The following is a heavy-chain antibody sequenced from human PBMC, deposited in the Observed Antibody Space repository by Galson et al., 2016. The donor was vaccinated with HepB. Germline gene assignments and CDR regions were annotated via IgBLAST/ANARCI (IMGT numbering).Heavy chain of an antibody. D-gene: IGHD2-21*01. CDR3: ARDVVIGNPLVACDI. CDR2: INRDGSEK. Sequence: SLRLSCAASGFTLSDYWMNWVRQAPGRGLEWVANINRDGSEKNFVDSVKGRFTISTDNVKNSLYLEMNNLRAEDTAVYFCARDVVIGNPLVACDIWGPGTMVTVSS. J-gene: IGHJ3*02. CDR1: GFTLSDYW. V-gene: IGHV3-7*03.